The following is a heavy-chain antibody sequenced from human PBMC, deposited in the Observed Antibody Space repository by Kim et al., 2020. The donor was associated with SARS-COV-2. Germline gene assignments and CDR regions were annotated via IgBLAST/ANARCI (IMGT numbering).Heavy chain of an antibody. CDR3: SRRPIAARPGYYYGMDV. V-gene: IGHV4-34*01. CDR2: INHSGST. J-gene: IGHJ6*01. Sequence: SETLSLTCAVYGGSFSGYYWSWIRQPPGKGLEWIGEINHSGSTNYNPSLKSRVTISVDTSKNQFSLKLSSVTAAATAVYYCSRRPIAARPGYYYGMDVWG. D-gene: IGHD6-6*01. CDR1: GGSFSGYY.